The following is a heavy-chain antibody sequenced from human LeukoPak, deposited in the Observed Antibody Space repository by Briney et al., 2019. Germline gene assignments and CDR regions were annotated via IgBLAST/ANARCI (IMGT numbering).Heavy chain of an antibody. CDR1: GGSIRSYY. Sequence: SETLSLTCSISGGSIRSYYWSWIRQSPAKGLEWTGFIDFTGTAHYNPSLNSRVTLSVDTSKNQFSLSLRSVTAADTAVYFCARLVSVGTRYFDFWGQGLLVTVSS. V-gene: IGHV4-59*08. J-gene: IGHJ4*02. CDR3: ARLVSVGTRYFDF. CDR2: IDFTGTA. D-gene: IGHD1-26*01.